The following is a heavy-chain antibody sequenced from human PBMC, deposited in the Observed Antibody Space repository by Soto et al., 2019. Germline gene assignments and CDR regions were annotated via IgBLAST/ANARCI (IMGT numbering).Heavy chain of an antibody. D-gene: IGHD4-17*01. J-gene: IGHJ6*02. Sequence: AASVKVSCKAFGYTFNAFYMHWVRQAPGQGLEWMGVINPSGDGTSYAQKFQGRVTMTRDTSTSTVYMELSSLRSEDTAVYYCARVPLGYDYADVWGQGITVTVSS. V-gene: IGHV1-46*02. CDR3: ARVPLGYDYADV. CDR1: GYTFNAFY. CDR2: INPSGDGT.